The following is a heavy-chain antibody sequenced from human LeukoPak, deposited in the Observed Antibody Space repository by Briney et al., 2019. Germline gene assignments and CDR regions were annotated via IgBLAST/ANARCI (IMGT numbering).Heavy chain of an antibody. CDR3: ARDSVGDLLDY. CDR2: INSDGSST. V-gene: IGHV3-74*01. Sequence: GGSLRLSCAASGFTFSSYWMHWVRQAPGKGLVWVSRINSDGSSTSYADSVKGRFTISRDNAKNSIYLQTDSLRVEDTAIYYCARDSVGDLLDYWGQGTPVTVSS. D-gene: IGHD4-17*01. CDR1: GFTFSSYW. J-gene: IGHJ4*02.